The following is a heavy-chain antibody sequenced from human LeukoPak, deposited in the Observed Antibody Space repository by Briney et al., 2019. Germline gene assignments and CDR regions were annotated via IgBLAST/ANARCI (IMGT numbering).Heavy chain of an antibody. CDR3: ARGVRGARNWFDP. V-gene: IGHV4-34*01. Sequence: SETLSLTCAVYGGSFSGYYWTWIRQTPEKGLEWIGEMNPSGSTNYNPSLKSRVTISVDTSKNQFSLKLSSVTAADTAVYYCARGVRGARNWFDPWGQGTLVTVSS. J-gene: IGHJ5*02. CDR1: GGSFSGYY. CDR2: MNPSGST. D-gene: IGHD3-10*01.